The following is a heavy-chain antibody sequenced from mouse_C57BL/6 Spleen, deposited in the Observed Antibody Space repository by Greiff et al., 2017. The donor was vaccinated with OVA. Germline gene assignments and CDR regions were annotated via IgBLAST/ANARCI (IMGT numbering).Heavy chain of an antibody. D-gene: IGHD4-1*01. Sequence: QVQLQQSGPELVKPGASVKISCKASGYAFSSSWMNWVKQRPGKGLEWIGRIYPGDGDTNYNGKFKGKATLTADKSSSTAYMQLSSLTSEDSAVYFCARRGAGTWGVFDYWGQGTTLTVSS. CDR3: ARRGAGTWGVFDY. J-gene: IGHJ2*01. CDR2: IYPGDGDT. V-gene: IGHV1-82*01. CDR1: GYAFSSSW.